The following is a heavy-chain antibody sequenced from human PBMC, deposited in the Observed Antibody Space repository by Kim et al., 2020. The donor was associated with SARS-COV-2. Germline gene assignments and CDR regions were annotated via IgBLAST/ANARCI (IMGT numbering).Heavy chain of an antibody. Sequence: SVKVSCKASGGTFSSYAISWVRQAPGQGLEWMGGIIPIFGTANYAQKFQGRVTITADESTSTAYMELSSLRSEDTAVYYCARMVRGVIDWFDPWGQGTLVTVSS. V-gene: IGHV1-69*13. CDR2: IIPIFGTA. D-gene: IGHD3-10*01. CDR3: ARMVRGVIDWFDP. J-gene: IGHJ5*02. CDR1: GGTFSSYA.